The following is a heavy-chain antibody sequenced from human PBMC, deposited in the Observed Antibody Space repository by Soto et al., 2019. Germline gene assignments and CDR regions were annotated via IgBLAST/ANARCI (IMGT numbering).Heavy chain of an antibody. J-gene: IGHJ5*02. CDR2: ISAYNGNT. Sequence: ASVKVSCKASGYTFTSYGISWVRQAPGQGLEWMGWISAYNGNTNYAQKLQGRVTMTTDTSTSTAYMELRSLRSDDTAVYYCARVDRNYDFWSGYQYNNWFDPCGQRTLVPVSS. CDR1: GYTFTSYG. CDR3: ARVDRNYDFWSGYQYNNWFDP. V-gene: IGHV1-18*01. D-gene: IGHD3-3*01.